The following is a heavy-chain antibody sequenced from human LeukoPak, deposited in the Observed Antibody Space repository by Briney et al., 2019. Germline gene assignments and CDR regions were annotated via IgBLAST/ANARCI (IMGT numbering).Heavy chain of an antibody. CDR2: INWSGSNT. Sequence: PGGSLRLSCAASGSTFDDYGMSSVRQAPGRGLEWVSGINWSGSNTGYADSVKGQFTISRDNAKNSLYLQMNSLRAEDTALYYCARDLGGWPPSYYFDYWGQGTLVTVSS. J-gene: IGHJ4*02. D-gene: IGHD6-19*01. CDR1: GSTFDDYG. V-gene: IGHV3-20*04. CDR3: ARDLGGWPPSYYFDY.